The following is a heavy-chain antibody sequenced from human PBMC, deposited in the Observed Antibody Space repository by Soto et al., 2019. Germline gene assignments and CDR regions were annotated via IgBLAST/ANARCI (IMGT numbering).Heavy chain of an antibody. D-gene: IGHD6-13*01. Sequence: QVQLVQSGAEEKKPGASVEVSCKASGYTFTSYAMHWVRQAPGKRLEWMGWINAGNGNTKYSQKLQGRVTITRDTSASTAYMELSSLRSEDTAVYYCARVNSRGWCDPWGQGTLVTVSS. CDR3: ARVNSRGWCDP. V-gene: IGHV1-3*05. CDR1: GYTFTSYA. CDR2: INAGNGNT. J-gene: IGHJ5*02.